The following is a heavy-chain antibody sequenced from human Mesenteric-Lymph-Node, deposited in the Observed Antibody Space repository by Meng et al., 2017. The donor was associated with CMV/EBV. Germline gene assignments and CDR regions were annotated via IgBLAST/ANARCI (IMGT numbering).Heavy chain of an antibody. CDR2: IYYTGST. V-gene: IGHV4-61*01. J-gene: IGHJ5*02. Sequence: SETLSLTCTVSGGSVSSNSYYWSWVRQPPGKGLEWIGYIYYTGSTKYNPSLKSRITISVDTSKNQFSLKLSSVTAADTAVYYCARRAALFDPWGQGTLVTVSS. D-gene: IGHD2-15*01. CDR1: GGSVSSNSYY. CDR3: ARRAALFDP.